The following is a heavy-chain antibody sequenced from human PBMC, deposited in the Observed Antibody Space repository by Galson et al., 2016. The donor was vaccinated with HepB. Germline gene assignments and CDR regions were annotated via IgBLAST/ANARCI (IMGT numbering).Heavy chain of an antibody. CDR3: ARLVYCINGCYTSGMDV. V-gene: IGHV3-33*03. J-gene: IGHJ6*02. CDR1: GFTFSTYG. D-gene: IGHD2-2*02. Sequence: SLRLSCAASGFTFSTYGMHWVRQAPGKGLEWVAAIWYDGSNKYYGDSVKGRFTISRDNSKKTVYLQMNSLRAEDTAVYYCARLVYCINGCYTSGMDVWSQGSTVTVSS. CDR2: IWYDGSNK.